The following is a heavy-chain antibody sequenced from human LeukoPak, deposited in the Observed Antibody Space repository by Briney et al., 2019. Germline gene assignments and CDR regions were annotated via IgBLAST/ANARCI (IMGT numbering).Heavy chain of an antibody. CDR1: GGSFSGYY. Sequence: SETLSLTCAVYGGSFSGYYWSWIRQPPGKGLEWIGEINHSGSANYNPSLKSRVTISVDTSKNQFSLKLSSVTAADTAVYYCARGQVAAPPYWGQGTLVTVSS. V-gene: IGHV4-34*01. CDR2: INHSGSA. CDR3: ARGQVAAPPY. D-gene: IGHD6-19*01. J-gene: IGHJ4*02.